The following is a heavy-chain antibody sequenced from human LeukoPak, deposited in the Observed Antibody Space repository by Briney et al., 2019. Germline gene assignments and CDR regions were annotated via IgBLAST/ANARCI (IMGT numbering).Heavy chain of an antibody. Sequence: PGGSLRLSCAASGFTFSSYAMSWVRQAPGKGLEWIGSIYYSGTTYYNPSLKSRVTISVDTSKNQFSLNLNSVTAADTAVYYCATQVGAARTYFDYWGQGTLVTVSS. V-gene: IGHV4-59*05. D-gene: IGHD6-6*01. CDR3: ATQVGAARTYFDY. CDR1: GFTFSSYA. CDR2: IYYSGTT. J-gene: IGHJ4*02.